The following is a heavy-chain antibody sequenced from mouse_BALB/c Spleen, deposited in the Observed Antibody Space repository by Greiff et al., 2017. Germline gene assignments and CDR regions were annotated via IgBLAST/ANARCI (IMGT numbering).Heavy chain of an antibody. CDR1: GFTFSSYG. D-gene: IGHD2-1*01. Sequence: EVQLVESGGDLVKPGGSLKLSCAASGFTFSSYGMSWVRQTPDKRLEWVATISSGGSYTYYPDSVKGRFTISRDNAKNTLYLQMSSLKSEDTAMYYCARPYGNHYAMDYWGQGTSVTVSS. CDR2: ISSGGSYT. CDR3: ARPYGNHYAMDY. V-gene: IGHV5-6*01. J-gene: IGHJ4*01.